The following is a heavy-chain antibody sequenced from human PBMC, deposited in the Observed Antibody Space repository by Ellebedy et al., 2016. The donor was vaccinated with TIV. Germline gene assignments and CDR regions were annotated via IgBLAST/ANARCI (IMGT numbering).Heavy chain of an antibody. CDR1: GGSISSSSYY. CDR2: IYYSGST. Sequence: MPSETLSLTCTVSGGSISSSSYYWGWIRQQPGKGLEWIGNIYYSGSTYYKPSLKSRITISLDTSKNEFSLRLSSVTAADTAVYYCARDEGGSGSLSYWGQGTLVTVSS. J-gene: IGHJ4*02. V-gene: IGHV4-31*03. CDR3: ARDEGGSGSLSY. D-gene: IGHD3-10*01.